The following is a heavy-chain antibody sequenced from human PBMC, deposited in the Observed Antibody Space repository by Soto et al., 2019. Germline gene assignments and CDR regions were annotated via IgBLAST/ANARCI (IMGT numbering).Heavy chain of an antibody. J-gene: IGHJ6*02. CDR2: INHSGST. CDR3: ARSGYSSSSALLYYYGMDV. CDR1: GGSFSGYY. V-gene: IGHV4-34*01. D-gene: IGHD6-6*01. Sequence: SETLSLTCAVYGGSFSGYYWSWIRQPPGKGLGWIGEINHSGSTNYNPSLKSRVTISVDTSKNQFSLKLSSVTAADTAVYYCARSGYSSSSALLYYYGMDVWGQGTTVTVSS.